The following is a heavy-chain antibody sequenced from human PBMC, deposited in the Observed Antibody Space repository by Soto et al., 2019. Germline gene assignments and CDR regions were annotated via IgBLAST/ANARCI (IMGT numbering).Heavy chain of an antibody. J-gene: IGHJ4*02. Sequence: PSETLSLTCTVSGGSISSGGYCWSWIRQHPGKGLEWIGYIYYSGSTYYNPSLKSRVTISVDTSKNQFSLKLSSVTAADTAVYYCARAWVEYSSSSVFDYWGQGTLVTVSS. CDR2: IYYSGST. CDR3: ARAWVEYSSSSVFDY. D-gene: IGHD6-6*01. V-gene: IGHV4-31*03. CDR1: GGSISSGGYC.